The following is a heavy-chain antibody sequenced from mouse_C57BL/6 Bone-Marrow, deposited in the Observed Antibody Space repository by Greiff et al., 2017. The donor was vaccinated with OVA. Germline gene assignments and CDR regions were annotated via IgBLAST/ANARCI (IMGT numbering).Heavy chain of an antibody. Sequence: VQRVESGPGLVAPSQSLSITCTVSGFSLTSYAISWVRQPPGKGLEWLGVIWTGGGTNYNSALKSRLSISKDNSKSQVFLKMNSLQTDDTARYYCARKTPVYYGSSYGYFDVWGTGTTVTVSS. CDR1: GFSLTSYA. CDR2: IWTGGGT. D-gene: IGHD1-1*01. V-gene: IGHV2-9-1*01. CDR3: ARKTPVYYGSSYGYFDV. J-gene: IGHJ1*03.